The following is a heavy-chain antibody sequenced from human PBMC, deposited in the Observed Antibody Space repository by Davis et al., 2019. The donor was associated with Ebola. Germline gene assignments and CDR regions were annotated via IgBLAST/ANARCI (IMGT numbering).Heavy chain of an antibody. D-gene: IGHD3-9*01. V-gene: IGHV3-11*01. J-gene: IGHJ6*02. CDR2: ISSSGSTK. Sequence: PSETLSLTCAVYGGSFSDYYMSWIRQAPGKGLECISYISSSGSTKYYADSVKGRFTISRDNAKNSLYLQMNSLRGEDTAVYYCARDDILTDVLYYYYYGMDVWGQGTTVTVAS. CDR1: GGSFSDYY. CDR3: ARDDILTDVLYYYYYGMDV.